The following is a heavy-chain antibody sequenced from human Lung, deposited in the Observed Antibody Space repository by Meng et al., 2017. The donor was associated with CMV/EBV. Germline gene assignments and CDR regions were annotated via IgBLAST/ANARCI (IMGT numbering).Heavy chain of an antibody. D-gene: IGHD3-10*01. J-gene: IGHJ4*02. CDR2: ISWDGGST. CDR3: AKDSEGYYYGSGSSYFDY. V-gene: IGHV3-43D*03. Sequence: EVQLVESXXVVVQPGGXPRLSCAASGCTFDDYAMHWVRQAPGKGLEWVSLISWDGGSTYYADSVKGRFTISRDNSKNSLYLQMNSLRAEDTALYYCAKDSEGYYYGSGSSYFDYWGQGTLVTVSS. CDR1: GCTFDDYA.